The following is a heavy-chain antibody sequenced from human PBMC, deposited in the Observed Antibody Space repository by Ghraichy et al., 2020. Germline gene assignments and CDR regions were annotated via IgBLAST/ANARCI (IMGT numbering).Heavy chain of an antibody. CDR2: INHSGST. V-gene: IGHV4-34*01. D-gene: IGHD2-2*01. CDR1: GGSFSSYY. J-gene: IGHJ4*02. CDR3: ARVYCSSTSCYLLDY. Sequence: SETLSLTCAVSGGSFSSYYWSWIRQPPGKGLEWIGEINHSGSTNYNPSLKSRVTISVDTSKNQFSLKLSSVTAADTAVYYCARVYCSSTSCYLLDYWGQGTLVTVSS.